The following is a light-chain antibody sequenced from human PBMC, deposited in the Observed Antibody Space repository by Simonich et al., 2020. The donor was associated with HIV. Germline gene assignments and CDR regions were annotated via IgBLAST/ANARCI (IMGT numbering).Light chain of an antibody. CDR2: DVR. CDR1: GSDVGIYNL. Sequence: QSALTQPASVSGSPGQSITISCTGTGSDVGIYNLVSWYQQHPGKAPKLMIYDVRERPSGVSNLFSGSKSGNTASLTISGLQAEDEADYYCSSYTSSLVVFGGGTKLTVL. CDR3: SSYTSSLVV. J-gene: IGLJ3*02. V-gene: IGLV2-14*02.